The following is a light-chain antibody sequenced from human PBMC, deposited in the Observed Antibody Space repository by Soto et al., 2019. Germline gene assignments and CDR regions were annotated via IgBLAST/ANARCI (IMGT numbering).Light chain of an antibody. V-gene: IGKV1-39*01. CDR1: QTISTY. CDR3: QQSFSTPRT. CDR2: GAS. J-gene: IGKJ1*01. Sequence: DIQMPQSPSPLSASVGDRVTITCRASQTISTYLNWYQQKPGKAPKLLIYGASSLQSGVPSRFSGSGSGTDFTLTISSLQPEDFGTYYCQQSFSTPRTCGQGTKV.